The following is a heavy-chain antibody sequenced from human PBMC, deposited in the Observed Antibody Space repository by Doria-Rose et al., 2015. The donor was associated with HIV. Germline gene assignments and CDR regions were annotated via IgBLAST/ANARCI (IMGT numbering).Heavy chain of an antibody. CDR3: ATGVTLDY. D-gene: IGHD3-10*01. J-gene: IGHJ4*02. CDR1: GFTFSSHR. CDR2: ISSTSAYI. Sequence: VQLVQSGGGLVRPGGSLRLSCATSGFTFSSHRINWVRQAPGKGLGWVSSISSTSAYINYADSVSGRFTISRDNARNSLYLQMDSLRAEDTAIYYCATGVTLDYWGQGTLVTVSS. V-gene: IGHV3-21*01.